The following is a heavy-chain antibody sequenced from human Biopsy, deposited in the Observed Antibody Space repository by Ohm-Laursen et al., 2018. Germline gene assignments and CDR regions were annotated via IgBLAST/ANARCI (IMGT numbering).Heavy chain of an antibody. J-gene: IGHJ3*02. CDR3: ARDRMVTIITLVRADTFDI. Sequence: ASVKVSCKASGYSFNNYGINWVRQAPGQGLEWMGWVNPNSGATNYAQKFQGRVTMTSDTSISTAYIELRRLISDDTAVYFCARDRMVTIITLVRADTFDIWGQGTLVSVSS. D-gene: IGHD3-10*01. CDR1: GYSFNNYG. CDR2: VNPNSGAT. V-gene: IGHV1-2*02.